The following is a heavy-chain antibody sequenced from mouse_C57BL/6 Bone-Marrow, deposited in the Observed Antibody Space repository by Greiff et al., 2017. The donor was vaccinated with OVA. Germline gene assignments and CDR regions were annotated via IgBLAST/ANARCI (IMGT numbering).Heavy chain of an antibody. CDR2: ISSGGSYT. CDR3: ARRKLGRGAWFAY. V-gene: IGHV5-6*01. CDR1: GFTFSSYG. J-gene: IGHJ3*01. D-gene: IGHD4-1*01. Sequence: EVQVVESGGDLVKPGGSLKLSCAASGFTFSSYGMSWVRQTPDKRLEWVATISSGGSYTYYPDSVKGRFTISRDNAKNTLYLQMSSPKSEDTAMYYCARRKLGRGAWFAYWGQGTLVTVSA.